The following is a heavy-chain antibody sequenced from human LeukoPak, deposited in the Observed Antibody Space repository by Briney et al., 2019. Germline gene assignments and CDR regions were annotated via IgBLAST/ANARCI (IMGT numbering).Heavy chain of an antibody. CDR1: GFTFSSYS. D-gene: IGHD3-3*01. J-gene: IGHJ3*02. V-gene: IGHV4-59*01. CDR2: IYYSGST. CDR3: ARGGEGGLYFHYDFWGTGAFDI. Sequence: NPGGSLRLSCAASGFTFSSYSMNWVRQAPGKGLEWIGYIYYSGSTNYNPSLKSRVTISVDTSKNQFSLKLSSVTAADTAVYYCARGGEGGLYFHYDFWGTGAFDIWGQGTMVTVSS.